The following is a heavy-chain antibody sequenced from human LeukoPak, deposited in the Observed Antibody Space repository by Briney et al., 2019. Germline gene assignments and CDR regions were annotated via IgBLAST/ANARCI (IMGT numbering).Heavy chain of an antibody. CDR2: ISGSGGST. CDR1: GFTFSSYG. Sequence: PGGSLRLSCAASGFTFSSYGMSWVRQAPGKGLEWVSAISGSGGSTYYADSVKGRFTISRDNSKNTLYLQMNSLRAEDTAVYYCAKDWEYYYDSSGYYPRSYLDYWGQGTLVTVSS. D-gene: IGHD3-22*01. CDR3: AKDWEYYYDSSGYYPRSYLDY. J-gene: IGHJ4*02. V-gene: IGHV3-23*01.